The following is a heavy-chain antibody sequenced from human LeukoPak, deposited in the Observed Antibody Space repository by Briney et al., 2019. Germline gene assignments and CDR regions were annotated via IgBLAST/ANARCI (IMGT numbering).Heavy chain of an antibody. CDR3: ATHYYDVSGYYYPSDS. V-gene: IGHV3-23*01. Sequence: PGGSLRLSCAASGFTFSSYAMSWVRQAPGKGLEWVSAISGGGGDTFYADSVKGRFTISRDNSENTLYLQMDSLRAEDTALYYCATHYYDVSGYYYPSDSWGPGTLVTVSS. D-gene: IGHD3-22*01. J-gene: IGHJ4*02. CDR1: GFTFSSYA. CDR2: ISGGGGDT.